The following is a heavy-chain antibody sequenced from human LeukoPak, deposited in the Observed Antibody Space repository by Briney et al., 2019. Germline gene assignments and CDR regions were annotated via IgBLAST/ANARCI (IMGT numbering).Heavy chain of an antibody. J-gene: IGHJ4*02. CDR2: IYYTGST. CDR3: ASHRAYSSSSPFDY. D-gene: IGHD6-6*01. V-gene: IGHV4-59*08. CDR1: GGSISSLY. Sequence: ASETLSLACSVSGGSISSLYWSWIRQPPGKGLEWIGYIYYTGSTNYNPSLKSRVTMFVDMSKNQFSLRLSSVTAADTAVYYCASHRAYSSSSPFDYWGQGTLVIVFS.